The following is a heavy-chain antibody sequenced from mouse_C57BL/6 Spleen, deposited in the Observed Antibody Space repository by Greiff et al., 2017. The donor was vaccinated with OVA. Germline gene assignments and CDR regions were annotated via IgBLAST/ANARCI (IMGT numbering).Heavy chain of an antibody. D-gene: IGHD1-1*01. CDR1: GYTFTDYY. Sequence: VQLQQSGAELVRPGASVKLSCKASGYTFTDYYINWVKQRPGQGLEWIARIYPGSGNTYYNEKFKGKATLTAEKSSSTAYMQLSSLTSEDSAVYFCARGGYNGSSLYAMDYWGQGTSVTVSS. CDR3: ARGGYNGSSLYAMDY. CDR2: IYPGSGNT. J-gene: IGHJ4*01. V-gene: IGHV1-76*01.